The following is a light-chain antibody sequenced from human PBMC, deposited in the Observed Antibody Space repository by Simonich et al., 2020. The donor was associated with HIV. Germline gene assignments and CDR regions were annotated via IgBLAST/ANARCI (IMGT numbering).Light chain of an antibody. CDR1: QSVLYSSNNKNY. J-gene: IGKJ5*01. V-gene: IGKV4-1*01. Sequence: DIVMTQSPDSLAVSLGERATINCKSSQSVLYSSNNKNYLAWYQQKPGQPPKLLIYWASTREYGVPDRFSGSGSGTDFTLTITSLESEDFAVYYCQQRSNWITFGQGTRLEIK. CDR2: WAS. CDR3: QQRSNWIT.